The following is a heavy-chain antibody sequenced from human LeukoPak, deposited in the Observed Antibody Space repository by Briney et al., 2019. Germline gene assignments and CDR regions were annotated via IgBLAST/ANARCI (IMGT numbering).Heavy chain of an antibody. Sequence: PSETLSLTCSVSGGSISSSSYYWGWIRQPPGKGLEWIGNIYYSGSTYYSPSLKSRVTISVDTSKNQFSLKLSSVTAADTAVFYCARRAFYYYDSSGYYDAFDIWGQGTMVTVSS. V-gene: IGHV4-39*01. J-gene: IGHJ3*02. CDR3: ARRAFYYYDSSGYYDAFDI. D-gene: IGHD3-22*01. CDR1: GGSISSSSYY. CDR2: IYYSGST.